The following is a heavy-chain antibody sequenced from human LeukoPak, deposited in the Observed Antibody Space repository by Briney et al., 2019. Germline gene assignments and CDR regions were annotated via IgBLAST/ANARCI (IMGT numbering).Heavy chain of an antibody. CDR3: VNGDQSSWYRTLLY. CDR2: INWNSGTI. V-gene: IGHV3-9*01. J-gene: IGHJ4*02. Sequence: GGSLRLSCATSGFTFNDYAMHWVRQAPGKGLEWVSGINWNSGTIAYADSVKGRFTISRDNSKNTLYLQMSSLRAEDTAMYYCVNGDQSSWYRTLLYWGQGTLVTVSS. CDR1: GFTFNDYA. D-gene: IGHD6-13*01.